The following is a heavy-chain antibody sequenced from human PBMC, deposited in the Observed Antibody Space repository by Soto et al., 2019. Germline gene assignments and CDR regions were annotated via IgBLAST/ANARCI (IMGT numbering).Heavy chain of an antibody. V-gene: IGHV1-69*13. D-gene: IGHD3-22*01. CDR2: IIPIFGTA. CDR1: GGTFSIYA. CDR3: EKKSYDIRGGDNPPSYGMDV. J-gene: IGHJ6*02. Sequence: SVKVSCKASGGTFSIYAISWVRQAPGQGLEWMGGIIPIFGTANYAQKFQGRVTITADESTSTAYMELSSLRSEDTAVYYCEKKSYDIRGGDNPPSYGMDVWGQGTTVTVSS.